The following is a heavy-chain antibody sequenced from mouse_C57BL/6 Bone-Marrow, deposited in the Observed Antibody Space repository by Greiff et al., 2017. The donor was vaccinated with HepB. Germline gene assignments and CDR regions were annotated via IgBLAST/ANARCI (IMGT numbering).Heavy chain of an antibody. V-gene: IGHV5-4*01. CDR2: ISDGGSYT. Sequence: VQLQQSGGGLVKPGGSLKLSCAASGFTFSSYAMSWVRQTPEKRLEWVATISDGGSYTYYPDNVKGRFTISRDNAKNNLYLQMSHLKSEDTAMYYCARGANWDIGFDYWGQGTTLTVSS. D-gene: IGHD4-1*01. CDR3: ARGANWDIGFDY. CDR1: GFTFSSYA. J-gene: IGHJ2*01.